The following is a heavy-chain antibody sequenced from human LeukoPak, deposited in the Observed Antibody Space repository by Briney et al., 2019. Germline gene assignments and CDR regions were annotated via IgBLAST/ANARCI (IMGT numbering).Heavy chain of an antibody. V-gene: IGHV1-18*01. D-gene: IGHD6-19*01. Sequence: ASVKVSCKASGYTFTSYGISWVRQAPGQGLEWMGWISAYNGNTNYAQKLQGRVTMTTDTSTSTAYMGLRSLRSDDTAVYYCAREVKQWLVYNWFDPWGQGTLVTVSS. CDR2: ISAYNGNT. CDR1: GYTFTSYG. CDR3: AREVKQWLVYNWFDP. J-gene: IGHJ5*02.